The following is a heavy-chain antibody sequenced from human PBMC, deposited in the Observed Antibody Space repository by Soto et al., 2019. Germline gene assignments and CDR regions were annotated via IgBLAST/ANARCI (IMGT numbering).Heavy chain of an antibody. CDR3: ARDVMISVTEDY. CDR2: ISQDGSNK. J-gene: IGHJ4*02. V-gene: IGHV3-30-3*01. D-gene: IGHD3-16*01. CDR1: GFTFSRFV. Sequence: GGVPRLSCAASGFTFSRFVMHWVRQAPGKGLEWVAMISQDGSNKNYADSVKGRFTISRDNSRGTRYWAMNSLRPEDSAKYNCARDVMISVTEDYWGQGTLVTVSS.